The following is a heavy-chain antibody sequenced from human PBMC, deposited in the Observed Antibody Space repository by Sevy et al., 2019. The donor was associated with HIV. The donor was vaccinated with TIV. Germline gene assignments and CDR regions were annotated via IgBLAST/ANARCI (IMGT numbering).Heavy chain of an antibody. CDR1: GFTFSSYW. CDR2: IKQDGSEK. D-gene: IGHD6-19*01. J-gene: IGHJ4*02. CDR3: ARVGLIAVVGLDY. V-gene: IGHV3-7*01. Sequence: GGSLRLSCAASGFTFSSYWMSWVRQAPGKGLEWVANIKQDGSEKYYVDSVKGRFTISRDNAKNSLYLQMNSLRAEDTAVYYCARVGLIAVVGLDYWGQGTLVTVSS.